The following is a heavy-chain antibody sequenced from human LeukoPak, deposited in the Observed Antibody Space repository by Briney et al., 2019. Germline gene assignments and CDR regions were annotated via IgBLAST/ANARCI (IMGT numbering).Heavy chain of an antibody. D-gene: IGHD4-17*01. V-gene: IGHV4-30-2*01. CDR2: IYHSGST. Sequence: SETLSLTCTVSGGSISSGGYSWSWIRQPPGKGLEWIGYIYHSGSTYYNPSLKSRVTISVDRSKNQFSLKLSSVTAADTAVYYCARAYYGDYPLFDYWGQGTLVTVSS. CDR3: ARAYYGDYPLFDY. CDR1: GGSISSGGYS. J-gene: IGHJ4*02.